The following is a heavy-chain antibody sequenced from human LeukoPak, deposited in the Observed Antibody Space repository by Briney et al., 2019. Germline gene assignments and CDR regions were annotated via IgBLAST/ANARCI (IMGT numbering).Heavy chain of an antibody. CDR3: ARSLRSITFDS. Sequence: ASVKVSCKASGYTFTSYSIHWVRQAPGQRLEWMGWINVGNGNTRYSQNFQGRVTITRDTSASTAYMELSSLRSEDMAVYYCARSLRSITFDSWGQGTLVTVSS. V-gene: IGHV1-3*03. CDR2: INVGNGNT. CDR1: GYTFTSYS. D-gene: IGHD3-16*02. J-gene: IGHJ4*02.